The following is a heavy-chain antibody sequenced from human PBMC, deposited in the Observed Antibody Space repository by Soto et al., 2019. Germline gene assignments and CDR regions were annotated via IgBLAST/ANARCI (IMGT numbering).Heavy chain of an antibody. CDR3: ARAPAVRVGFDY. CDR2: IYYSERT. CDR1: GGSISSGGYY. J-gene: IGHJ4*02. D-gene: IGHD3-10*01. V-gene: IGHV4-31*03. Sequence: SETLSLTCTVSGGSISSGGYYWSWIRQHPGKGLEWIGYIYYSERTYYNPSLKNRVTISVYTPKNQFTVKLSAVTAADTAVCCCARAPAVRVGFDYWGQGTLVTVSS.